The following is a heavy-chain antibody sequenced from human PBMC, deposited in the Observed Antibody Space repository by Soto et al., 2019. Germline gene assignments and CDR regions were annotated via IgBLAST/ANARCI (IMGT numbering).Heavy chain of an antibody. Sequence: ASVNVSCKASGYTFTSYGISWVRQAPGQGLEWMGWISAYNGNTNYAQKLQGRVTMTTDTSTSTAYMELRSLRSDDTAVYYCARAQFSDLKDYDSSGYYFPLPYCGQGTLVPVSS. J-gene: IGHJ4*02. CDR2: ISAYNGNT. CDR3: ARAQFSDLKDYDSSGYYFPLPY. D-gene: IGHD3-22*01. CDR1: GYTFTSYG. V-gene: IGHV1-18*01.